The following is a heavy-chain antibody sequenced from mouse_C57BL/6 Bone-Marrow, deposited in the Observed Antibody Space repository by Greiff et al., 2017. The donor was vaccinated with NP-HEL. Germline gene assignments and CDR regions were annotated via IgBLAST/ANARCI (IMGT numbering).Heavy chain of an antibody. CDR1: AFPITSGYY. CDR2: ITHSGET. D-gene: IGHD2-3*01. J-gene: IGHJ1*03. V-gene: IGHV12-3*01. Sequence: KLEESGPGLVKPSQSLFLTCSITAFPITSGYYLIWIRQSPGKPLECMGYITHSGETFYNPSLQSPIPITSEPSKNQFFLQLNSVTTEDTAMYYCAGDYDGYWYFDVWGTGTTVTVSS. CDR3: AGDYDGYWYFDV.